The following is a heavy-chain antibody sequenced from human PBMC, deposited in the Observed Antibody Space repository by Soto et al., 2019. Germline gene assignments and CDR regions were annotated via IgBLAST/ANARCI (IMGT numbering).Heavy chain of an antibody. D-gene: IGHD4-17*01. CDR2: ISGSGRNT. CDR1: GFTFNTYA. V-gene: IGHV3-23*01. CDR3: SKDRAVSLYLGMDV. J-gene: IGHJ6*02. Sequence: EVQLLESGGGLVQPGGSLRLSCAASGFTFNTYAMNWVRQAPGQGLEWVSAISGSGRNTYYADSVKGRMTISRDNSKNTPHLQMNGLRAEDTAVYYCSKDRAVSLYLGMDVWGQGTTVTVSS.